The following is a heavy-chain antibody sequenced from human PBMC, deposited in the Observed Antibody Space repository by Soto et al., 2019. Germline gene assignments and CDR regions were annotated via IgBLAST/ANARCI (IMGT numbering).Heavy chain of an antibody. CDR1: GFTFDDYT. CDR2: ISWDGGST. Sequence: EVQLVESGGVVVQPGGSLRLSCAASGFTFDDYTMHWVRQAPGKGLEWVSLISWDGGSTYYADSVKGRFTISRDNSKNSLYLQMNSLRTEDTALYYCAKNAYGSIAAPWAYFDYWGQGTLVTVSS. CDR3: AKNAYGSIAAPWAYFDY. D-gene: IGHD6-6*01. J-gene: IGHJ4*02. V-gene: IGHV3-43*01.